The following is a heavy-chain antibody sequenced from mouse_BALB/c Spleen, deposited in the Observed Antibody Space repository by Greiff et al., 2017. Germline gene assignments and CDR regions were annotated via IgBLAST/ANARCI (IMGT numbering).Heavy chain of an antibody. Sequence: VQGVESGPGLVQPSQSLSITCTVSGFSLTSYGVHWVRQSPGKGLEWLGVIWSGGSTDYNAAFISRLSISKDNSKSQVFFKMNSLQANDTAIYYCARNDGYYYGNYFDYWGQGTTLTVSS. CDR3: ARNDGYYYGNYFDY. V-gene: IGHV2-2*02. D-gene: IGHD2-3*01. J-gene: IGHJ2*01. CDR1: GFSLTSYG. CDR2: IWSGGST.